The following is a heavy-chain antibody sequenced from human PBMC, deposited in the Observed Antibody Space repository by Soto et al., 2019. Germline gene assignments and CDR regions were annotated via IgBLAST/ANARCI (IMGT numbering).Heavy chain of an antibody. D-gene: IGHD4-4*01. J-gene: IGHJ6*02. Sequence: QVQLVESGGGVVQPGRSLRLSYAASGFTFSSYAMHWVRQAPGKGLEWVAVISYDGSNKYYADSVKGRFTISRDNSKNTLYLQMNSLRAEDTAVYYCARDYSTYYYYYGMDVWGQGTTVTVSS. CDR3: ARDYSTYYYYYGMDV. CDR1: GFTFSSYA. CDR2: ISYDGSNK. V-gene: IGHV3-30-3*01.